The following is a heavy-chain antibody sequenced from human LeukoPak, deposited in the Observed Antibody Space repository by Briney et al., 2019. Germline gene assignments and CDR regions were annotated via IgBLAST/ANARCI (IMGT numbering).Heavy chain of an antibody. J-gene: IGHJ6*02. CDR2: ISSSGSTI. CDR3: AGDVPYFYGMDV. V-gene: IGHV3-11*01. CDR1: GFTFSDYY. Sequence: TSGGSLRLSCAASGFTFSDYYMSWIRQAPGKGLEWVSYISSSGSTIYYADSVKGRFTISRDNAKNSLYLQMNSLRAEDTAVYYCAGDVPYFYGMDVWGQGTTVTVSS.